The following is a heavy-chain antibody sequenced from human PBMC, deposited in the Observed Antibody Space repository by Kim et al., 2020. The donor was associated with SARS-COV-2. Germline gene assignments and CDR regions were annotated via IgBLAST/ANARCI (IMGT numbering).Heavy chain of an antibody. Sequence: ASVKVSCKASGYTFTSYAMNWVRQAPGQGLEWMGWINTNTGNPTYAQGFTGRFVFSLDTSVSTAYLQISSLKAEDTAVYYCARPGGDYGDHVHYYYGMDVWGQGTTVTVSS. CDR1: GYTFTSYA. V-gene: IGHV7-4-1*02. J-gene: IGHJ6*02. D-gene: IGHD4-17*01. CDR2: INTNTGNP. CDR3: ARPGGDYGDHVHYYYGMDV.